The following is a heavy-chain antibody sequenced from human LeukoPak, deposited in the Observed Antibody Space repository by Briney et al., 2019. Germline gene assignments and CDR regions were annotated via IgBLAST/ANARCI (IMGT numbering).Heavy chain of an antibody. CDR3: ARVRPYYYDSSGYYDY. CDR1: GYSISSGYY. CDR2: IYHSGST. D-gene: IGHD3-22*01. Sequence: SETLSLTCTVSGYSISSGYYWGWIRQPPGKGLEWIGSIYHSGSTNYNPSLKSRVTISVDTSKNQFSLKLSSVTAADTAVYYCARVRPYYYDSSGYYDYWGQGTLVTVSS. J-gene: IGHJ4*02. V-gene: IGHV4-38-2*02.